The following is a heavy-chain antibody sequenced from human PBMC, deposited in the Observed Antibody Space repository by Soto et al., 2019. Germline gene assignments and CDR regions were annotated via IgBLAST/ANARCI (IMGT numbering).Heavy chain of an antibody. V-gene: IGHV4-59*01. CDR2: IYYSGST. J-gene: IGHJ5*02. D-gene: IGHD4-17*01. CDR3: ARGLDYARWFDP. Sequence: SETLSLTCTVSGGSISSYYLSWIRQPPGKGLEWIGYIYYSGSTNYNPSLKSRVTISVDTSKNQFSLKLSSVTAADTAVYYCARGLDYARWFDPWGQGTLVTVSS. CDR1: GGSISSYY.